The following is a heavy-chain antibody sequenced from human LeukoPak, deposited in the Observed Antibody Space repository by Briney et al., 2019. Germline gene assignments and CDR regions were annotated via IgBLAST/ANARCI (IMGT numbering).Heavy chain of an antibody. V-gene: IGHV3-11*01. D-gene: IGHD3-10*01. CDR2: ISSSGSTI. J-gene: IGHJ6*02. Sequence: GGSLRLSCAASGVNFSDYYMSWIRQAPGKGLEWVSDISSSGSTIYYADSVKGRFTISRDNAKNSLYLQMNSLRAEDTAVYYCARASITMVRGASMAHYYGMDVWGQGTTVTVSS. CDR1: GVNFSDYY. CDR3: ARASITMVRGASMAHYYGMDV.